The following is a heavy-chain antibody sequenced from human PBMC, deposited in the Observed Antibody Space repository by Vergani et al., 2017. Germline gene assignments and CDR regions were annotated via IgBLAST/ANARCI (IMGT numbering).Heavy chain of an antibody. CDR1: GGSISSSSYY. CDR2: IYYSGST. J-gene: IGHJ4*02. D-gene: IGHD3-22*01. CDR3: ASGYYDSSGYYPPDY. V-gene: IGHV4-39*07. Sequence: QLQLQESGPGLVKPSETLSLTCTVSGGSISSSSYYWGWIRQPPGKGLEWIGSIYYSGSTYYNPSLNSRVTISVDTSKNQFPLKLSSVTAADTAVYYCASGYYDSSGYYPPDYWGQGTLVTVSS.